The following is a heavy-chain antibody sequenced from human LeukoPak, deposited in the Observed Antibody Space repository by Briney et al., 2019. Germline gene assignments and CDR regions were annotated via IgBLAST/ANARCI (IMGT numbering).Heavy chain of an antibody. D-gene: IGHD3-16*01. CDR2: IYYSGST. CDR3: ARETSQKGAHYMDV. J-gene: IGHJ6*03. V-gene: IGHV4-39*07. Sequence: SETLSLTCTVSGGSISSSSYYWGWIRQPPGKGLEWIGNIYYSGSTYYNPSLKSRVTISVDTSKNQFSLKLSSVTAADTAVYYCARETSQKGAHYMDVWGKGTTVTISS. CDR1: GGSISSSSYY.